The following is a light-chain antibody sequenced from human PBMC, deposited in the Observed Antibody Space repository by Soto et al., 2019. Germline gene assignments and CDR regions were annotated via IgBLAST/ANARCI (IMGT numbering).Light chain of an antibody. J-gene: IGLJ2*01. Sequence: QSVLPQPPSVSGAPGPRVTLSCSGSSSHLGAGYDVHWYQQLPGTAPKLLISGNSNRPSGVPDRFSGSKSGTAASLAITGLQAEDEADYYCQSYDSSRSGPVVFGGGAKLTVL. V-gene: IGLV1-40*01. CDR1: SSHLGAGYD. CDR3: QSYDSSRSGPVV. CDR2: GNS.